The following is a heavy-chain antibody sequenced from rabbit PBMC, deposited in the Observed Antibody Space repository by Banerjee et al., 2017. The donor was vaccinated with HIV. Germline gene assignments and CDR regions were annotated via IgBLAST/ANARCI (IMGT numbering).Heavy chain of an antibody. CDR3: ARRDYGSSTYYDL. V-gene: IGHV1S40*01. J-gene: IGHJ3*01. CDR1: GFSFSSGYD. Sequence: QQLVESGGGLVKPGASLTLTCTASGFSFSSGYDMCWVRQAPGKGLEWIAVIYTGSSGSTYYASWAKGRFTISKTSSTTVTLQMTSLTAADTATYFCARRDYGSSTYYDLWGQGTLVTVS. D-gene: IGHD8-1*01. CDR2: IYTGSSGST.